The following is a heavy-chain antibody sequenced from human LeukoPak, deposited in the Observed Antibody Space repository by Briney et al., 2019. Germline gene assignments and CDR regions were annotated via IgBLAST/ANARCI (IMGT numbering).Heavy chain of an antibody. V-gene: IGHV4-31*03. CDR3: AREGARGIQLWNTDGYNNY. CDR2: IYYSGST. Sequence: PSQTLSLTCTVSGGSISSGGYYWSWIRQHPGKGLEWIGYIYYSGSTYYNPSLKSRVTISVDTSKNQFSLKLSSVTAADTAVYYCAREGARGIQLWNTDGYNNYWGQGTLVTVSS. CDR1: GGSISSGGYY. J-gene: IGHJ4*02. D-gene: IGHD5-18*01.